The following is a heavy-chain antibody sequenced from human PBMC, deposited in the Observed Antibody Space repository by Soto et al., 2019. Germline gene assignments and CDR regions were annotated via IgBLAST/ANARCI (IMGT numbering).Heavy chain of an antibody. D-gene: IGHD2-2*01. CDR1: GFTFSSYA. V-gene: IGHV3-23*01. Sequence: GGSLRLSCAASGFTFSSYAMSWVRKAPGKGLEWVSAISGSGGSTYYADSVKGRFTISRDNSKNTLYLQMNSLRAEDTAVYYCAKDGIVVVPAANYYYYGMDVWGQGTTVTVSS. CDR2: ISGSGGST. CDR3: AKDGIVVVPAANYYYYGMDV. J-gene: IGHJ6*02.